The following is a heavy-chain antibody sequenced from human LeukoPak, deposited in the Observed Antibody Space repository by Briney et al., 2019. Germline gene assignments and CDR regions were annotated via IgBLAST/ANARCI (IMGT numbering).Heavy chain of an antibody. D-gene: IGHD3-16*01. Sequence: GGSLRLSCAASGFTFSSYSMNWVRQASGKGLEWVSSISSSSSYIYYADSVKGRFTISRDNAKNSLYLQMNSLRAEDTAVYYCARGVWEERGFDYWGQGTLVTVSS. CDR2: ISSSSSYI. J-gene: IGHJ4*02. CDR1: GFTFSSYS. CDR3: ARGVWEERGFDY. V-gene: IGHV3-21*01.